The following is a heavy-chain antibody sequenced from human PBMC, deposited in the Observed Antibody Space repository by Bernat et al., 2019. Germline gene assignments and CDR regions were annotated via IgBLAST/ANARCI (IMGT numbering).Heavy chain of an antibody. J-gene: IGHJ6*03. D-gene: IGHD3-3*01. Sequence: QVQLVESGGGVVQPGRSLRLSCAASGFTFSSYAMHWVRQAPGKGLEWVAVISYDGSNKYYADSVKGRFTISRDNSKNTLYLQMNSLRAEDTAVYYCARDSAPRLYYDFWSGLGKPTYYYYMDVWGKGTTVTVSS. V-gene: IGHV3-30*01. CDR2: ISYDGSNK. CDR1: GFTFSSYA. CDR3: ARDSAPRLYYDFWSGLGKPTYYYYMDV.